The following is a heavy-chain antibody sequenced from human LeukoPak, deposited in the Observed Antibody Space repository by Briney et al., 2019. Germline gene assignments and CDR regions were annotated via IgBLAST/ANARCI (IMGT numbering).Heavy chain of an antibody. D-gene: IGHD3-10*01. CDR2: ISYDGSNK. CDR1: GFTFSSYA. CDR3: AREHRLNYYGSGSYWPDAFDI. J-gene: IGHJ3*02. Sequence: PGGSLRLSCAASGFTFSSYAMHWVRQAPGKGLEWVAVISYDGSNKYYADSVKGRFTISRDNSKNTLYLQMNSLRAEDAAVYYCAREHRLNYYGSGSYWPDAFDIWGQGTMVTVSS. V-gene: IGHV3-30-3*01.